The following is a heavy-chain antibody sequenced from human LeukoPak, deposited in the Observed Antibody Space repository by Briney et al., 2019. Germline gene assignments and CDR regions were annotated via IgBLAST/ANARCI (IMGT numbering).Heavy chain of an antibody. CDR1: GGSISSSSYY. CDR3: ARGPKRYPQYYYYGMDV. Sequence: SETLSLTCTVSGGSISSSSYYWGWIRQPPGKGLEWIGSIYYSGSTYYNPSLKSRVTISVDTSKNQFSLKLSSVTAADTAVYYCARGPKRYPQYYYYGMDVWGQGTTVTVSS. J-gene: IGHJ6*02. CDR2: IYYSGST. D-gene: IGHD2-2*01. V-gene: IGHV4-39*01.